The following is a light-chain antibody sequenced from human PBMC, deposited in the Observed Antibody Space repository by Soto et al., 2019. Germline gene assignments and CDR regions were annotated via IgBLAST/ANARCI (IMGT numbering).Light chain of an antibody. Sequence: IVMTQSPDSLSVSLAERATINCKSSQTVLYSSNNKNHFAWYQQKPGQPPKLLIYWASTREAGVPDRFSGSGSGTDFTLTISSLQAEDVAVYYCQQFYITPYTFGQGTRLEIK. CDR1: QTVLYSSNNKNH. CDR2: WAS. J-gene: IGKJ5*01. CDR3: QQFYITPYT. V-gene: IGKV4-1*01.